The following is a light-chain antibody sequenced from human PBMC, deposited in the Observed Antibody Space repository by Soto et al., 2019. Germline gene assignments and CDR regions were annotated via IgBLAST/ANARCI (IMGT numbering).Light chain of an antibody. CDR2: SAS. CDR1: QGIRSA. Sequence: DIQMTQSPSSLSASVGDRVTITCRASQGIRSALGWYQQKPGKAPKRLIYSASSLQSGVPSRFSCSESGTEFTLTLSSLQPEDFATYYCLQYNCYPRTFGQGTKVEIK. V-gene: IGKV1-17*01. CDR3: LQYNCYPRT. J-gene: IGKJ1*01.